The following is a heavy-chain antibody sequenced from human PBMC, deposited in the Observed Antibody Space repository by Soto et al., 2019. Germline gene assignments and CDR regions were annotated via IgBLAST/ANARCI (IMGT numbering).Heavy chain of an antibody. V-gene: IGHV4-30-4*01. CDR2: IYSTGST. D-gene: IGHD2-15*01. CDR3: ARRPGPLYCSGGSCYNSWFDP. Sequence: LSLTCTVSGGSISSGDYFWSWIRQPPGKGLVWIGYIYSTGSTYYNPSLKSRVTISVDTSKNQFSLKLSSVTAADTAVYYCARRPGPLYCSGGSCYNSWFDPWGQGTLVTVSS. J-gene: IGHJ5*02. CDR1: GGSISSGDYF.